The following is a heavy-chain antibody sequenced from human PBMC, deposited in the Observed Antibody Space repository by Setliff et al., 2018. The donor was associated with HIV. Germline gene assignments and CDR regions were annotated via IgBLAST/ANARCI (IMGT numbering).Heavy chain of an antibody. J-gene: IGHJ4*02. CDR2: VDPQDGET. Sequence: VNVSCKASGYTFSDSYIHGVQQATGRGLEWMGHVDPQDGETIYAEKFQGRVTITADTSTDTAYMELSSLSSQDTAVYYCATDHHILTGYYTPPGYWGQGTLVTVSS. CDR1: GYTFSDSY. V-gene: IGHV1-69-2*01. CDR3: ATDHHILTGYYTPPGY. D-gene: IGHD3-9*01.